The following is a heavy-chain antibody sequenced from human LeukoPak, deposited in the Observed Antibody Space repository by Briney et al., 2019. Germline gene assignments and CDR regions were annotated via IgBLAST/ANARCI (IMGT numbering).Heavy chain of an antibody. V-gene: IGHV1-18*01. Sequence: ASVKVSCKASGYTFTSYGISWVRQAPGQGLEWMGWISAYNGNTNYAQKLQDRVTMTTDTSTSTAYMELRSLRSDDTAVYYCARVTGDTAISFHYYYYMDVWGKGTTVTVSS. CDR1: GYTFTSYG. CDR2: ISAYNGNT. D-gene: IGHD5-18*01. CDR3: ARVTGDTAISFHYYYYMDV. J-gene: IGHJ6*03.